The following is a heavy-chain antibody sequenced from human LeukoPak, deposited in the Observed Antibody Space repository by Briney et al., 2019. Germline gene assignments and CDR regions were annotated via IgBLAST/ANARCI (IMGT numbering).Heavy chain of an antibody. CDR3: ARAPAVMYSYRWYFDY. CDR2: ISPNNGNT. D-gene: IGHD5-18*01. J-gene: IGHJ4*02. Sequence: ASVKLSCTASGYTFTSYGINWVRQAPGQGLEWMGWISPNNGNTNYAQKLQGRVTMTTTTSTRSAYMDLSSLRADATAVYYCARAPAVMYSYRWYFDYWGQGALVTVSS. V-gene: IGHV1-18*01. CDR1: GYTFTSYG.